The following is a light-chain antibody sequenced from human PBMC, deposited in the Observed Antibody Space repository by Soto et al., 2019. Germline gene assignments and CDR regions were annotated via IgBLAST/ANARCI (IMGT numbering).Light chain of an antibody. Sequence: EIVLTQSPGTLSLSPRERATLSCRASQSVSGSYLAWYQQKPGQAPRLLIYGASSRATGIPDRFSGSGSGTDFTVTFSRLEPEDCAVYYCQQYAGSPPTCGQGTKVDIK. CDR3: QQYAGSPPT. CDR1: QSVSGSY. J-gene: IGKJ1*01. V-gene: IGKV3-20*01. CDR2: GAS.